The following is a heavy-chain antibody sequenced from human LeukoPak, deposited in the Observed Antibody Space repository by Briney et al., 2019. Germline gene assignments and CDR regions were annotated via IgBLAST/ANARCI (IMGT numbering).Heavy chain of an antibody. J-gene: IGHJ3*02. V-gene: IGHV3-21*01. CDR3: ARISIHDAFDI. CDR2: ISSSSSYI. CDR1: GFTFSSYS. D-gene: IGHD6-6*01. Sequence: PGGSLRLSCAASGFTFSSYSMNWVRQAPGKGLEWVSSISSSSSYIHYADSVKGRFTISRDNAKNSLYLQMNSLRAEDTAVYYCARISIHDAFDIWGQGTMVTVSS.